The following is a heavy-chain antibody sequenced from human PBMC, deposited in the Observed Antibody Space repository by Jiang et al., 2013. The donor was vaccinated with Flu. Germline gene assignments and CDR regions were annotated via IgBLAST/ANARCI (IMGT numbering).Heavy chain of an antibody. CDR2: IDWDDDK. D-gene: IGHD3-22*01. Sequence: IPTQTLTLTCTFSGFSLSTSGMCVSWIRQPPGKALEWLARIDWDDDKYYSTSLKTRLTISKDTSKNQVVLTMTNMDPVDTATYYCARILYYYDSSGYYAFDYWGQGTLVTVSS. CDR3: ARILYYYDSSGYYAFDY. V-gene: IGHV2-70*11. J-gene: IGHJ4*02. CDR1: GFSLSTSGMC.